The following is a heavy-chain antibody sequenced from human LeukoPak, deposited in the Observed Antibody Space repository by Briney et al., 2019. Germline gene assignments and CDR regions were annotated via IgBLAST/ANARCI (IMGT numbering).Heavy chain of an antibody. D-gene: IGHD4-17*01. CDR3: ARSNTFYGDYNWFDP. Sequence: GASVKVSCKASGYTFTSYDINWVRQATGQGLEWMGWMNPNSGNTGYAQKFQGRVTITRNTSISTAYMELSSLRSEDTAVYYCARSNTFYGDYNWFDPWGQGTLVTVSS. J-gene: IGHJ5*02. CDR1: GYTFTSYD. CDR2: MNPNSGNT. V-gene: IGHV1-8*01.